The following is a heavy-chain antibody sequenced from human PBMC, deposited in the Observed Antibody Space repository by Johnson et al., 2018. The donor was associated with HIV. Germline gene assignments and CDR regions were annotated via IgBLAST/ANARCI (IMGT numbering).Heavy chain of an antibody. J-gene: IGHJ3*02. D-gene: IGHD4-17*01. Sequence: VQLVESGGGLVKPGGSLRLSCAASGFTFSNAWMSWVRQAPGKGLEWVGRIKSKTDGGTTDYAAPVKGRFTISRDDSKNTLYLQRNSLKTEDTAVYYCTTAVDGAPDAFDIWGQGTMVTVSS. CDR1: GFTFSNAW. CDR3: TTAVDGAPDAFDI. V-gene: IGHV3-15*01. CDR2: IKSKTDGGTT.